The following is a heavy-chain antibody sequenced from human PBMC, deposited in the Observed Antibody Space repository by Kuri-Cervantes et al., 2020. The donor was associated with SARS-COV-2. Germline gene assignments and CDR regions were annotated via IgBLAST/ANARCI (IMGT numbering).Heavy chain of an antibody. V-gene: IGHV3-64D*08. CDR1: GFSFSSYA. CDR3: ARVEWYNWNLFDAFDI. Sequence: GSLRLSCSASGFSFSSYAMHWVRQPPGKGLEYVSAISSNGGSTYYADSVKGRFTISRDNSKSTLYLQMSSPRAEDTAVYYCARVEWYNWNLFDAFDIWGQGTMVTVSS. J-gene: IGHJ3*02. CDR2: ISSNGGST. D-gene: IGHD1-20*01.